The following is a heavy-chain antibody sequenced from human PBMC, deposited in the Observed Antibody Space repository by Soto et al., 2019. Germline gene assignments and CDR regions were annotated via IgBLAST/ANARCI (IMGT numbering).Heavy chain of an antibody. CDR2: ISAYNGNT. CDR3: ARDQWGVGAVVVTDD. CDR1: GYTFTSYG. V-gene: IGHV1-18*01. D-gene: IGHD2-21*02. J-gene: IGHJ4*02. Sequence: QVQLVQSGAEVKKPGASVKVSCKASGYTFTSYGISWVRQAPGQGLEWMGWISAYNGNTNYAQKLQGRVTMTTDPSTSTAYMELRSLRSDDTAVYYCARDQWGVGAVVVTDDWGQGTLVTVSS.